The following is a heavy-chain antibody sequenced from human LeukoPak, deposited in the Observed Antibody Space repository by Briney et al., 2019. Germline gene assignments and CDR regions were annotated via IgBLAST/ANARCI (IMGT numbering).Heavy chain of an antibody. CDR3: ARAQIEDY. V-gene: IGHV3-21*01. J-gene: IGHJ4*02. CDR1: GFIFSSIT. CDR2: ITSSGSSV. Sequence: GGSLRLSCTASGFIFSSITMNWVRQAPGKGLEWVSSITSSGSSVYYADSVKGRFTISRDNAKNSLYLQMNSLRAEDTAVYYCARAQIEDYWGQGTLVTVSS.